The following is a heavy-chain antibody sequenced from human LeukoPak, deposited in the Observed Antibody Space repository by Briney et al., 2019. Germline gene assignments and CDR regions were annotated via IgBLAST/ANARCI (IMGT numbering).Heavy chain of an antibody. CDR3: ARSSVVTAMVHLEY. CDR2: IIPIFGAA. V-gene: IGHV1-69*06. CDR1: GYSFTTFH. Sequence: SVKVSCKAAGYSFTTFHISWVRQAPGQGLEWMGGIIPIFGAANYAQKFQGRVTITADKSTSTSYMELSSLRSEDTAVYYCARSSVVTAMVHLEYWGQGTLVTVSS. J-gene: IGHJ4*02. D-gene: IGHD2-21*02.